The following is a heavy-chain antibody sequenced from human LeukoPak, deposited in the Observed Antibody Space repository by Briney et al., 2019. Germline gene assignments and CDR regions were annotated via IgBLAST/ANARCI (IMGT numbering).Heavy chain of an antibody. CDR2: IYYNGNT. CDR3: ARAVTSYYFDY. D-gene: IGHD4-17*01. J-gene: IGHJ4*02. V-gene: IGHV4-31*03. CDR1: GGSISSGCYY. Sequence: PSQTLSLTCIVAGGSISSGCYYWSWIRQHPWKGLEWIGYIYYNGNTYYNPSLKSRVSISKDTSKNHFSLKLSSVTAADTAVYYCARAVTSYYFDYWGQGTLVTVSS.